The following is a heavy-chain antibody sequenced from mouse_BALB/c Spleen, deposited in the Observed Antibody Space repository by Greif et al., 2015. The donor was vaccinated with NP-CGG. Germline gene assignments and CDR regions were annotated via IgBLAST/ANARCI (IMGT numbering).Heavy chain of an antibody. V-gene: IGHV1-31*01. D-gene: IGHD2-14*01. Sequence: VQLQQSGPELVKPGASVKISCKASGYSSTGYYMHWVKQSHVESLEWIGRINPYNGATSYNQNFKDKASLTVDKSSSTAYMELHSLTSEDSAVYYCARGSVREDYFDYWGQGTTLTVSS. J-gene: IGHJ2*01. CDR2: INPYNGAT. CDR1: GYSSTGYY. CDR3: ARGSVREDYFDY.